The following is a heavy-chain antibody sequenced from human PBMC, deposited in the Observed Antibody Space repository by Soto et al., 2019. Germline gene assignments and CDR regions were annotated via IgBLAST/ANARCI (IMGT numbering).Heavy chain of an antibody. CDR3: ASHWNYAFDY. J-gene: IGHJ4*02. Sequence: EVQLVESGGGLVQPGGSLRLSCAASGFTFSGYRMTWVRQAPGKGLEWVANIKPDGSEKYYVDSVKGRFTISRDNAKNSLYLQMNSLRAEDTAVYYCASHWNYAFDYWGQGTLVTVSS. CDR1: GFTFSGYR. CDR2: IKPDGSEK. D-gene: IGHD1-7*01. V-gene: IGHV3-7*01.